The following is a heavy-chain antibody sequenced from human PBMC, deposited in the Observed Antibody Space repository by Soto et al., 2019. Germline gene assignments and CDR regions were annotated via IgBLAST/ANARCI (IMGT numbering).Heavy chain of an antibody. V-gene: IGHV4-34*01. D-gene: IGHD6-19*01. Sequence: QVQLQQWGAGLLKPSETLSLTCAVYGGSFSGYYWSWIRQPPGKGLEWIGEINHSGSTNYNPSLKSRVTISVDTSKNQCSMKLSSVTAADTAVYYCARGGRGWYGFYYGMDVWGQGTTVTVSS. CDR2: INHSGST. CDR1: GGSFSGYY. CDR3: ARGGRGWYGFYYGMDV. J-gene: IGHJ6*02.